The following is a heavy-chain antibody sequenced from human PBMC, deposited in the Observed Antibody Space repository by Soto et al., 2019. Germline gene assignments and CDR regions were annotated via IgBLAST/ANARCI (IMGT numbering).Heavy chain of an antibody. J-gene: IGHJ4*02. Sequence: GGSLRLSCAASGFTFMRYTMRWVRQAPGKGLEWVAVISYDGSNKYYADYVKGRFTISRDNSKNTLYVQMNRLRAEDTAVFYCARSGGSYFGPFDSWGQGTLVTVSS. D-gene: IGHD1-26*01. CDR1: GFTFMRYT. CDR3: ARSGGSYFGPFDS. CDR2: ISYDGSNK. V-gene: IGHV3-30-3*01.